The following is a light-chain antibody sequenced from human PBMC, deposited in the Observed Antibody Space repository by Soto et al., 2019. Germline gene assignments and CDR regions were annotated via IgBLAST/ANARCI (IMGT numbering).Light chain of an antibody. CDR3: SSFTSISTLPI. V-gene: IGLV2-14*01. CDR2: DVS. J-gene: IGLJ2*01. Sequence: QSVLTQPASVSGSPGQSIAISCTGTSSDVGYYNYVSWYQQHPGKAPKLMIFDVSNRPSGVSDRFTGSKSGNTASLTISGLQAEDEAYYYCSSFTSISTLPIFGGGTKVTVL. CDR1: SSDVGYYNY.